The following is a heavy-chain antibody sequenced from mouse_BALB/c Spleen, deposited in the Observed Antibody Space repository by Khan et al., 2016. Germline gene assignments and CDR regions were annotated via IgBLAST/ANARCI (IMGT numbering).Heavy chain of an antibody. V-gene: IGHV1-4*01. CDR1: GFTFTSYT. CDR3: AREDYANASFTY. Sequence: VQLQESGAELARPGASVKMSCTASGFTFTSYTIQWIKQRPGQGLEWIGYINPRGDYTDYNHKFKDKATLTADKSSSTVYIHLSGLTSEASAVYCCAREDYANASFTYWGQGTMVTVSA. D-gene: IGHD1-1*02. CDR2: INPRGDYT. J-gene: IGHJ3*01.